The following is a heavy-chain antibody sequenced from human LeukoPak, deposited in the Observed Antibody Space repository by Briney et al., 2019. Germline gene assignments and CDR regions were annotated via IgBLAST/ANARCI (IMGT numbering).Heavy chain of an antibody. D-gene: IGHD1/OR15-1a*01. CDR3: ARTVPNSMDV. CDR1: GYTFTSYG. Sequence: GASVKVSCKSSGYTFTSYGISWVRRAPGQGLEWMGWISAYNGNTNYEQKLQGRVSMTTDTSTSTAYMELRSLRSDDTAVYYCARTVPNSMDVWGQGTTVTVSS. CDR2: ISAYNGNT. V-gene: IGHV1-18*01. J-gene: IGHJ6*02.